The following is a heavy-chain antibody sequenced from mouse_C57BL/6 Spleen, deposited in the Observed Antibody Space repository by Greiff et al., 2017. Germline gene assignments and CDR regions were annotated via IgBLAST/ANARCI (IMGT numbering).Heavy chain of an antibody. Sequence: EVKLMESGGGLVQPGGSLSLSCAASGFTFTDYYMSWVRQPPGKALEWLGFIRNKANGYTTEYSASVKGRFTISRDNSQSILYLQMNALRAEDSATYYGARSNPYYAMDYWGQGTSVTVSS. J-gene: IGHJ4*01. CDR3: ARSNPYYAMDY. V-gene: IGHV7-3*01. CDR2: IRNKANGYTT. CDR1: GFTFTDYY.